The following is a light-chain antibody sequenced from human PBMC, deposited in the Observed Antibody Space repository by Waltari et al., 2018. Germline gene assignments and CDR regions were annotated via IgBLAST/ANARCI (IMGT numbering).Light chain of an antibody. V-gene: IGKV3-15*01. J-gene: IGKJ4*01. CDR3: QRYNNWPPLT. CDR1: QSVKDA. Sequence: EIVMTQSPGTLSASPGERVTLSCRASQSVKDALAWYQQQPGQAPRLLIYAASTRAADIPARFSGSGSGTDFTLTISSLQSEDFAVYYCQRYNNWPPLTFGGGTKVEIK. CDR2: AAS.